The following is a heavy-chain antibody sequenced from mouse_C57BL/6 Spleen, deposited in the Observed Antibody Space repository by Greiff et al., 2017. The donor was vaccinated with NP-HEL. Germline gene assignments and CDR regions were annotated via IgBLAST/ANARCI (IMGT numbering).Heavy chain of an antibody. V-gene: IGHV1-76*01. J-gene: IGHJ3*01. D-gene: IGHD3-2*02. CDR3: ARTGDSSGHLFAY. CDR2: IYPGSGNT. Sequence: VQLKESGAELVRPGASVKLSCKASGYTFTDYYINWVKQRPGQGLEWIARIYPGSGNTYYNEKFKGKATLTAEKSSSTAYMQLSSLTSEDSAVYFCARTGDSSGHLFAYWGQGTLVTVSA. CDR1: GYTFTDYY.